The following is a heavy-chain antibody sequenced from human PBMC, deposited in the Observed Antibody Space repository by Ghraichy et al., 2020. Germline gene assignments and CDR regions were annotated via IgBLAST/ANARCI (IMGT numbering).Heavy chain of an antibody. Sequence: GGSLRLSCAASGFTFSSYSMNWVRQAPGKGLEWVSSISSSSSYIYYADSVKGRFIISRDNAKNSLYLQMNSLRAEDTAVYYCARDLSYGSGSYYTDDFLNYYYMHVWGQGTTVTVSS. CDR2: ISSSSSYI. CDR3: ARDLSYGSGSYYTDDFLNYYYMHV. CDR1: GFTFSSYS. D-gene: IGHD3-10*01. J-gene: IGHJ6*02. V-gene: IGHV3-21*01.